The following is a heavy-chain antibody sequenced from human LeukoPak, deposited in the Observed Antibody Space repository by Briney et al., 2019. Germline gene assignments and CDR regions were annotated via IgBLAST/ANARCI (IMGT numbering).Heavy chain of an antibody. J-gene: IGHJ3*01. CDR1: GFPFRSHV. CDR3: ARDRHGYCSGGTCYGSAFDV. V-gene: IGHV3-30-3*01. D-gene: IGHD2-15*01. Sequence: PGGSLRLSCAASGFPFRSHVMHWVRQAPGKGLDWVVVISSDGSNEYYADSVKGRFTISRDNSKNTLFLQMNSLRAEDTAVYYCARDRHGYCSGGTCYGSAFDVWGQGTMVTVSS. CDR2: ISSDGSNE.